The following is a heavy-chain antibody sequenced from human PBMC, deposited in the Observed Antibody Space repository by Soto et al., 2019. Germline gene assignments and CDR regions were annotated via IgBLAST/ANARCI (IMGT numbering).Heavy chain of an antibody. D-gene: IGHD5-12*01. J-gene: IGHJ4*02. V-gene: IGHV1-69*13. CDR3: ARSRGYSGYDLSNFDY. Sequence: SVKVSCKASGGTFSSYAISWVRQAPGQGLEWMGGIIPIFGTANYAQKFQGRVTITADESTSTAYMELSSLRSEDTAVYYCARSRGYSGYDLSNFDYWGQGTLVTVSS. CDR2: IIPIFGTA. CDR1: GGTFSSYA.